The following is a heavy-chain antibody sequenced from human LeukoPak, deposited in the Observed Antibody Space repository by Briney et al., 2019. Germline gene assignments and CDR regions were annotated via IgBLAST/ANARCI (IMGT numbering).Heavy chain of an antibody. CDR3: ASITYGSGSYYFDN. V-gene: IGHV4-39*07. J-gene: IGHJ4*02. Sequence: SETLSLTCTVSGGSISSSSYYWGWIRQPPGKGLEWIGSIYYGGSTYYNPSLKSRVTMSVDMSKNQFSLKLSSVTAADTAVYYCASITYGSGSYYFDNWGQGTLVTVSS. CDR2: IYYGGST. D-gene: IGHD3-10*01. CDR1: GGSISSSSYY.